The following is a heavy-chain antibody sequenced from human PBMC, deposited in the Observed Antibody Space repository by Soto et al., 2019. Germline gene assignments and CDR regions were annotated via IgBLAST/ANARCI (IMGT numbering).Heavy chain of an antibody. D-gene: IGHD2-2*01. CDR1: GYTFTSYG. Sequence: ASVKVSCKASGYTFTSYGISWVRQAPGQGLEWMGWISAYNGNTNYAQKLQGRVTMTTDTSTSTAYMELRSLRSDDTAVYYRATDCSSTSCLGYYGMDVWGQGTTVTVSS. CDR3: ATDCSSTSCLGYYGMDV. CDR2: ISAYNGNT. V-gene: IGHV1-18*04. J-gene: IGHJ6*02.